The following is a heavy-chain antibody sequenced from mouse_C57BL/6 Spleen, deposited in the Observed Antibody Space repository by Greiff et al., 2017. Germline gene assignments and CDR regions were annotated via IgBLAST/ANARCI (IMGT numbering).Heavy chain of an antibody. D-gene: IGHD1-1*01. Sequence: VQLQQSGAELARPGASVKLSCKASGYTFTSYGISWVKQRTGQGLEWIGEIYPRSGNTYYNEKFKGKATLTADKSSSTAYMELRSLTSEDSAVDFCARSNYGSSPAWFAYWGQGTLVTVSA. J-gene: IGHJ3*01. CDR1: GYTFTSYG. V-gene: IGHV1-81*01. CDR3: ARSNYGSSPAWFAY. CDR2: IYPRSGNT.